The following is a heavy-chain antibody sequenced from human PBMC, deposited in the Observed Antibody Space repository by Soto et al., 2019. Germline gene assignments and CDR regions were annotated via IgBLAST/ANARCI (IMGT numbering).Heavy chain of an antibody. CDR2: INSDGSST. J-gene: IGHJ4*02. CDR1: GFTFSSYW. CDR3: AREEFIYYYDSSPHFHY. V-gene: IGHV3-74*01. Sequence: GGSLRLSCAASGFTFSSYWMHWVRQAPGKGLVWVSRINSDGSSTSYADSVKGRFTISRDNAKNTLYLQMNSLRAEDAAVYYCAREEFIYYYDSSPHFHYSGQATLVTVSS. D-gene: IGHD3-22*01.